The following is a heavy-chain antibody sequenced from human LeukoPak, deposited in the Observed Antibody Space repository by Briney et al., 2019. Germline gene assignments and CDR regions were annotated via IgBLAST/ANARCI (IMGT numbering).Heavy chain of an antibody. D-gene: IGHD3-10*01. Sequence: SVTVSCKASGGTFSSYAISWVRQAPGQGLEWMGGIIPIFGTANYAQKFQGRVTITADESTSTAYMELSSLRSEDTAVYYCARAVYYYGSGSPDYYYGMDVWGKGTTVTVSS. CDR3: ARAVYYYGSGSPDYYYGMDV. CDR2: IIPIFGTA. V-gene: IGHV1-69*13. J-gene: IGHJ6*04. CDR1: GGTFSSYA.